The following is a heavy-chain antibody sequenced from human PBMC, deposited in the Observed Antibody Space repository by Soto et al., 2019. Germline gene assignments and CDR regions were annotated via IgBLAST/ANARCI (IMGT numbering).Heavy chain of an antibody. V-gene: IGHV3-66*01. CDR2: IYSGGST. D-gene: IGHD6-19*01. CDR3: ARDTIGQYSSGWYSDY. Sequence: ESGGGLVQPGGSLRLSCAASGFTVSSNYMSWVRQAPGKGLEWVSVIYSGGSTYYADSVKGRFTISRDNSKNTLYLQMNSLRAEDTAVYYCARDTIGQYSSGWYSDYWGQGTLVTVSS. J-gene: IGHJ4*02. CDR1: GFTVSSNY.